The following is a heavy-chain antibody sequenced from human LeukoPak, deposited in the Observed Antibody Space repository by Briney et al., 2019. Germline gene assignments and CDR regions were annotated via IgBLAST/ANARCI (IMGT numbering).Heavy chain of an antibody. D-gene: IGHD1-14*01. CDR2: ISSSSSYI. J-gene: IGHJ6*02. CDR3: ARDLPRNYYGMDV. Sequence: GGSLRLSCAASGFTFSSYSMNWVRQAPGKGLEWVSSISSSSSYIYHADSVKGRFTISRDNAKNSLYLQMNSLRAEDTAVYYCARDLPRNYYGMDVWGQGTTVTVSS. V-gene: IGHV3-21*01. CDR1: GFTFSSYS.